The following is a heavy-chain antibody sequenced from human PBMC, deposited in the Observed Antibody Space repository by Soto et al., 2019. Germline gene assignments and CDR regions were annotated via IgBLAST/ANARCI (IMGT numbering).Heavy chain of an antibody. J-gene: IGHJ3*02. CDR3: ASKQSGEYCSGGSCYSVSAAFDI. Sequence: QVQLVQSGSEVKKPGASVKVSCKASGYTFTSYDINWVRQATGQGLEWMGWMNPNIGNTGYAQKFQGRVTMTRNTSISTAYMELSRLRSEATAVDYCASKQSGEYCSGGSCYSVSAAFDIWGQGKMVTVSS. CDR1: GYTFTSYD. CDR2: MNPNIGNT. D-gene: IGHD2-15*01. V-gene: IGHV1-8*01.